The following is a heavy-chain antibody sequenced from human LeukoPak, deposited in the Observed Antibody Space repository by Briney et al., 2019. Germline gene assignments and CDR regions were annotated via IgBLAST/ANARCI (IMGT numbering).Heavy chain of an antibody. Sequence: GGSLRLSCAASGFTASSNYMSWVRRAPGKGLEWVSVIYSGGSTYYADSVKGRFTISRDNSKNTLYLQMNSLRAEDTAVYYCARVEGYCSGGSCYFGYFDYWGQGTLVTVSS. J-gene: IGHJ4*02. CDR3: ARVEGYCSGGSCYFGYFDY. CDR1: GFTASSNY. CDR2: IYSGGST. V-gene: IGHV3-66*01. D-gene: IGHD2-15*01.